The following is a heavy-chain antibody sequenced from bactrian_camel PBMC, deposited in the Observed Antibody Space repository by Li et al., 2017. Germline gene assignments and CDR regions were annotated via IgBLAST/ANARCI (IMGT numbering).Heavy chain of an antibody. D-gene: IGHD5*01. Sequence: HVQLVESGGGLVQPGGSLTLSCAVSGDTVSTLCVAWFRQAPGQKREAVANIEDDDIPHYADAVKGRFTISSDKAKSTVCLQMNSLKSEDTGLYYCVSYLNRVPGYWGQGTQVTVS. CDR2: IEDDDIP. CDR1: GDTVSTLC. J-gene: IGHJ4*01. V-gene: IGHV3S53*01. CDR3: VSYLNRVPGY.